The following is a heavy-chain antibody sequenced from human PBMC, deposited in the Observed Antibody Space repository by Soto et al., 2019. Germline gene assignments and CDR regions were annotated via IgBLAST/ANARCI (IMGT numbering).Heavy chain of an antibody. CDR2: ISSDSSTR. V-gene: IGHV3-11*01. J-gene: IGHJ6*02. CDR1: GFTFSDYY. CDR3: VRAPMTTRGYYYGLDV. Sequence: QVQLVEPGGGLVKPGGSLRLSCATSGFTFSDYYMSWIRQAPGKGLEWVSYISSDSSTRYYADSVKGRFTMSRDNARKSVYLQMNSLRGEDTAVYYCVRAPMTTRGYYYGLDVWGQGATVIVSS. D-gene: IGHD4-4*01.